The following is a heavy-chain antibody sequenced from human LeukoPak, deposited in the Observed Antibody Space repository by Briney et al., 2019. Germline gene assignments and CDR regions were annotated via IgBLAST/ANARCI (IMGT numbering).Heavy chain of an antibody. Sequence: SETLSLTCTVSGGSISSYYWSWIRQPPGKGLEWIGYIYYSGSTNYNPSLKSRVTISVDTSKNQFSLKLSSVTAADTAVYYCARLGWIQLSEGAFDIWGQGTMVTVSS. CDR1: GGSISSYY. CDR2: IYYSGST. CDR3: ARLGWIQLSEGAFDI. J-gene: IGHJ3*02. D-gene: IGHD5-18*01. V-gene: IGHV4-59*08.